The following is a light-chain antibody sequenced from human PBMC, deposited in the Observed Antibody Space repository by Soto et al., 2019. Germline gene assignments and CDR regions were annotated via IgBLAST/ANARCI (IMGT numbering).Light chain of an antibody. Sequence: EIVMTQSPATLSVSPGERATLSCRASQSVNSNLAWYQQRPGQGPRLLIYGASTRATGIPARFSGSGSGTEFTLTISSLQSEDSAVYYCHPSYNWPPGTFGGGTKVEI. J-gene: IGKJ4*01. CDR1: QSVNSN. CDR2: GAS. V-gene: IGKV3-15*01. CDR3: HPSYNWPPGT.